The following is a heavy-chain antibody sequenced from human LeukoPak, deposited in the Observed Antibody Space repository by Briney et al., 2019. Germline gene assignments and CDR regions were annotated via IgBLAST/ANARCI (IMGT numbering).Heavy chain of an antibody. V-gene: IGHV3-23*01. CDR3: AKFEGATIPGWFNDY. CDR1: RFTFSSYA. J-gene: IGHJ4*02. Sequence: GGSLRLSCAASRFTFSSYAMSWVRQAPGMRLEWVSTIGGSGGGIYYADPVKGRFTISRDNSKNTLYLQMNSLRTEDTAVYFCAKFEGATIPGWFNDYWGQGILVTVSS. D-gene: IGHD6-19*01. CDR2: IGGSGGGI.